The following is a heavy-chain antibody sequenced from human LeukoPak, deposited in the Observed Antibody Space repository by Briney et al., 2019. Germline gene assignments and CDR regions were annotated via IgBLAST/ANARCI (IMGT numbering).Heavy chain of an antibody. CDR1: GFTFSSYW. D-gene: IGHD6-19*01. CDR3: AKDRQWLAGGSVYYYYMDV. Sequence: PGGSLRLSCAASGFTFSSYWMSWVRQVPGKGLEWVANIKQDGSEKYYVDSVKGRFTISRDNAKNSLDLQMNSLRAEDTAVYYCAKDRQWLAGGSVYYYYMDVWGKGTTVTVSS. CDR2: IKQDGSEK. J-gene: IGHJ6*03. V-gene: IGHV3-7*01.